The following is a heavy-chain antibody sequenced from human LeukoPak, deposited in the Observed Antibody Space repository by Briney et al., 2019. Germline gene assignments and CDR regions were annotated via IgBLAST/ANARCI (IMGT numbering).Heavy chain of an antibody. D-gene: IGHD1-1*01. V-gene: IGHV7-4-1*02. CDR3: ARDFLGFYGSFDY. Sequence: ASVKVSCKASGYTFTSYGISWVRQAPGQGLEWMGWINTNTGNPTYAQGFTGRFVFSLDTSVSTAYLQISSLKAEDTAVYYCARDFLGFYGSFDYWGQGTLVTVSS. CDR1: GYTFTSYG. CDR2: INTNTGNP. J-gene: IGHJ4*02.